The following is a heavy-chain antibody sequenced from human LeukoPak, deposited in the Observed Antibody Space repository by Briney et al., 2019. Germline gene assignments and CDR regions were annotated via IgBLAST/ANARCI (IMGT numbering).Heavy chain of an antibody. Sequence: SETLSLTCTVSGGSISSYYWSWIRQPPGKGLEWIGYIYYSGSTNYNPSLKSRVTISVDTSKNQFSLKLSSVTAADTAVYYCARVPFQGENYFDYWGQGTLVTVSS. CDR3: ARVPFQGENYFDY. D-gene: IGHD3-16*01. CDR1: GGSISSYY. V-gene: IGHV4-59*01. CDR2: IYYSGST. J-gene: IGHJ4*02.